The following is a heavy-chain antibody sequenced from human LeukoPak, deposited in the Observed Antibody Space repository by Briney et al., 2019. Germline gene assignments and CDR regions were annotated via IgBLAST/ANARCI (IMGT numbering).Heavy chain of an antibody. Sequence: GGSLRLPCAASGFTFSSYAMSWVRQAPGKGLEWVSAISGSGDSTYYADSVKGRFTISRDNSKNTLYLQMNSLRAEDTAVYYCAKSRSGWYLDYWGQGTLVTVSS. J-gene: IGHJ4*02. CDR3: AKSRSGWYLDY. CDR1: GFTFSSYA. V-gene: IGHV3-23*01. D-gene: IGHD6-19*01. CDR2: ISGSGDST.